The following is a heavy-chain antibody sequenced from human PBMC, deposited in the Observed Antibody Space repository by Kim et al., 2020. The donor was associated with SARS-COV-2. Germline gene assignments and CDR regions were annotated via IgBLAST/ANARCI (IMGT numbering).Heavy chain of an antibody. CDR1: GGSFSGYY. V-gene: IGHV4-34*01. CDR3: ARGSGDY. Sequence: SETLSLTCAVYGGSFSGYYWSWIRQPPGKGLEWIGEINHSGSTNYNPSLKSRVTISVDTSKNQFSLKLSSVTAADTAVYYCARGSGDYWGQGTLVTVSS. CDR2: INHSGST. J-gene: IGHJ4*02.